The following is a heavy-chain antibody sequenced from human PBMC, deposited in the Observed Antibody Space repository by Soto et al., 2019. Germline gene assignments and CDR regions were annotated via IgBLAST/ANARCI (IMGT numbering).Heavy chain of an antibody. D-gene: IGHD3-16*01. CDR3: VRVGRLGGY. CDR2: IKEDGSGK. Sequence: VGSLRLSCTASGFTFSSYWMSWVRQAPGKGLGWVANIKEDGSGKYYVDSVKGRFSISRDNARNSLYLQMNSLRVEDTAVYYCVRVGRLGGYWGQGALVT. J-gene: IGHJ4*02. V-gene: IGHV3-7*03. CDR1: GFTFSSYW.